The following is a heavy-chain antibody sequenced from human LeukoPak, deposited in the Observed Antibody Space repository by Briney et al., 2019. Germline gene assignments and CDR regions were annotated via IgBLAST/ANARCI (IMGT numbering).Heavy chain of an antibody. Sequence: SETLSLTCTVTGGSISSSSYYWAWIRQPPGKGLEWIGSIYYSGSTYYNPSLKSRVTISVDTSKNQFSLKLNSVTAADTAVYYCASRDYGDSSWGQGTLVTVSS. D-gene: IGHD4-17*01. CDR2: IYYSGST. CDR3: ASRDYGDSS. V-gene: IGHV4-39*01. CDR1: GGSISSSSYY. J-gene: IGHJ4*02.